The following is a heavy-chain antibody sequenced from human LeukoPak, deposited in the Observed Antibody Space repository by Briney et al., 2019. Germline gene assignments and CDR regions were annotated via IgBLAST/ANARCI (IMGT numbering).Heavy chain of an antibody. J-gene: IGHJ4*02. CDR3: AKDMHYDSSGYYGLQFDS. CDR1: GFTFSGYG. CDR2: ISYDGSNK. V-gene: IGHV3-30*18. Sequence: GRSLRLSCAASGFTFSGYGMHWVRQAPGRGREWVAVISYDGSNKYYADSVKGRFTIAGDNSKNILYLQMNSLRADDTAVYYCAKDMHYDSSGYYGLQFDSWGQGTLVTVSS. D-gene: IGHD3-22*01.